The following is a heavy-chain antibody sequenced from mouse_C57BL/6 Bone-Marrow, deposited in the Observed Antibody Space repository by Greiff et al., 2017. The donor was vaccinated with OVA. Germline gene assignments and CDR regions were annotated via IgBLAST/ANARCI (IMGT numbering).Heavy chain of an antibody. Sequence: LQQSGAELVRPGASVKMSCKASGYTFTSYKMHWVKQTPRQGLEWIGAIYPGNGDTSYNQKFKGKATLTVDKSSSTAYMQLSSLTSEDSAVYFCAKSFAYWDRGTLVTVTA. CDR1: GYTFTSYK. J-gene: IGHJ3*01. CDR3: AKSFAY. CDR2: IYPGNGDT. V-gene: IGHV1-12*01.